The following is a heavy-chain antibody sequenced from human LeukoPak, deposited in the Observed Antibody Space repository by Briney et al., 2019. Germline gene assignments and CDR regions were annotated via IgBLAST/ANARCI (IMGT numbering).Heavy chain of an antibody. J-gene: IGHJ6*03. Sequence: SETLSLTCTVSGGSISSSSYYWGWIRQPPGKGLEWIGSIYYSGSTYYNPSLKSRVTISVDTSKNQFSLKLSSVTAADTAVYYCARGTGYDILTGYYPYYMDVWGKGTTVTVSS. CDR3: ARGTGYDILTGYYPYYMDV. CDR1: GGSISSSSYY. D-gene: IGHD3-9*01. CDR2: IYYSGST. V-gene: IGHV4-39*07.